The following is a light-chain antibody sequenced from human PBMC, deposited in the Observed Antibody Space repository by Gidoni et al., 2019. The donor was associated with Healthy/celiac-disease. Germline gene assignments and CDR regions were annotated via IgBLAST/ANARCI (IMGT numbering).Light chain of an antibody. CDR1: QSVSSSY. J-gene: IGKJ2*01. CDR2: GAS. Sequence: DIVLTQSPGTLSSSPGERATLSCRASQSVSSSYSAWYQQKPGQAPRLLIYGASSRAPGIPDRFSGSGSGTDFTLTISRLEPEDFAVYYCQQYGSSPPTYTFGQGTKLEIK. CDR3: QQYGSSPPTYT. V-gene: IGKV3-20*01.